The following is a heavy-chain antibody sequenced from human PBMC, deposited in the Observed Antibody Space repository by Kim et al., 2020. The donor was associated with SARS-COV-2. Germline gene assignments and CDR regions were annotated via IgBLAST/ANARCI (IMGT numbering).Heavy chain of an antibody. Sequence: GGSLRLSCAASGFTFDDYAMHWVRQAPGKGLEWVSLISGDGGSTYYADSVKGRFTISRDNSKNSLYLQMNSLRTEDTALYYCAKGLISSAYSECQSDYWGQGTLVTVSS. CDR2: ISGDGGST. J-gene: IGHJ4*02. CDR1: GFTFDDYA. D-gene: IGHD3-16*01. V-gene: IGHV3-43*02. CDR3: AKGLISSAYSECQSDY.